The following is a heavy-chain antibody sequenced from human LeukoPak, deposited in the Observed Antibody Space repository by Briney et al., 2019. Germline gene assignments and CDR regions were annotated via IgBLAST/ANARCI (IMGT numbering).Heavy chain of an antibody. V-gene: IGHV3-30*03. CDR2: ISYDGSNK. D-gene: IGHD2-2*01. CDR1: GCTISSYG. J-gene: IGHJ4*02. CDR3: AAEYKLLIFDY. Sequence: PGGSLRLSCAASGCTISSYGMHWVRQAPGKGLEWVAVISYDGSNKYYADSVKGRFTISRDNSKNTLYLQMNSLRAEYWAVYYCAAEYKLLIFDYWGQGTLVTVSS.